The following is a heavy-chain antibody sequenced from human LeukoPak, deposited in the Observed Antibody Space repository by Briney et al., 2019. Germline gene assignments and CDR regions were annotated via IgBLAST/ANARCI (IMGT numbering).Heavy chain of an antibody. CDR3: ARTSGYGYYYYYMDV. CDR2: INPSGGST. V-gene: IGHV1-46*01. CDR1: GYTFTSYY. D-gene: IGHD5-12*01. J-gene: IGHJ6*03. Sequence: ASVKVSCKASGYTFTSYYMHWVRQATGQGLEWMGIINPSGGSTSYAQKFQGRVTMTRDTSTSTVYMELSSLRSEDTAVYYCARTSGYGYYYYYMDVWGKGTTVTVSS.